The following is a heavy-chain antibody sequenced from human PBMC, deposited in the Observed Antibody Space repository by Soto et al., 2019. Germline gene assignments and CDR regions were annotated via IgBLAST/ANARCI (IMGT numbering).Heavy chain of an antibody. J-gene: IGHJ6*02. CDR2: IYTSGST. V-gene: IGHV4-4*07. CDR3: ARGSLRYSYGPQNYYYGMDV. D-gene: IGHD5-18*01. Sequence: QVQLQESGPGLVKPSETLSLTCTVSGGSISSYYWSWIRQPAGKGLEWIGRIYTSGSTNYNPSLNSRVTMSVDTSKNQVSLKLGSVTAADTAVYYCARGSLRYSYGPQNYYYGMDVWGQGTTVTVSS. CDR1: GGSISSYY.